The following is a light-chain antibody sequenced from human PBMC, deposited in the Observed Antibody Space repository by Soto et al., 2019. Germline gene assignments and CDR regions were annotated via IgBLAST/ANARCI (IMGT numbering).Light chain of an antibody. CDR3: QKYDSYSLT. J-gene: IGKJ1*01. Sequence: IQMTQSPSSLSASVGDRVTITCQASRDISNYLNWYQQKPGKAPKLLIFDGSSLKSGVPSRFSGSGSGTEFTLTISSLQPVDFATYYCQKYDSYSLTFGQGTQVDIK. CDR2: DGS. V-gene: IGKV1-16*01. CDR1: RDISNY.